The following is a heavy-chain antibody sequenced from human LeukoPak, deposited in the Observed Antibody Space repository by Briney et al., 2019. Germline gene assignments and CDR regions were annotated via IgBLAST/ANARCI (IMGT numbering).Heavy chain of an antibody. CDR3: AKSSPHPMVRGVTTDY. J-gene: IGHJ4*02. CDR2: ISGSGGST. CDR1: GFTFSSYA. Sequence: GGSLRLSCAASGFTFSSYAMSWVRQAPGKGLEWVSAISGSGGSTYYADSVKGRFTISRDNSKNTLYLQMNSLRAEDTAVYYCAKSSPHPMVRGVTTDYRGQGTLVTVSS. D-gene: IGHD3-10*01. V-gene: IGHV3-23*01.